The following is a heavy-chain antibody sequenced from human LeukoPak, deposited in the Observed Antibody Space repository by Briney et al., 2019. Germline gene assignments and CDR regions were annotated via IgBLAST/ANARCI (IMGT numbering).Heavy chain of an antibody. CDR1: GDSVSSNSAA. V-gene: IGHV6-1*01. CDR2: TYYRSKWYN. J-gene: IGHJ4*02. Sequence: SQTLSLTCAISGDSVSSNSAAWNWIRQSPSRGLEWLGRTYYRSKWYNDYAVSVKSRITINPDTSKNQFSLQLNSVTPEDTAVYYCARDSHIVVVPAAMPSGFDYWGQGTLVTVSS. CDR3: ARDSHIVVVPAAMPSGFDY. D-gene: IGHD2-2*01.